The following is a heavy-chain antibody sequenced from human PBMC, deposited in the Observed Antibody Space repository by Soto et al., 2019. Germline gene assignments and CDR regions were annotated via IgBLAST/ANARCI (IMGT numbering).Heavy chain of an antibody. CDR2: IYYSGST. Sequence: SETLSLTCTVSGGSISSSSYYWGWIRQPPGKGLEWIGSIYYSGSTYYNPSLKSRVTISVDTSKNQFSLKLSSVTAADTAVYYCARHDTIDFDLIPYYYYYGMDVWGQGTTVTVSS. CDR1: GGSISSSSYY. V-gene: IGHV4-39*01. J-gene: IGHJ6*02. CDR3: ARHDTIDFDLIPYYYYYGMDV. D-gene: IGHD3-16*01.